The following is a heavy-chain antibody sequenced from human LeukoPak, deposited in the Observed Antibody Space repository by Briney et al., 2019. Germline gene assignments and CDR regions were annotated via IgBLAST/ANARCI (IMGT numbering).Heavy chain of an antibody. D-gene: IGHD3-22*01. Sequence: PSETLSLTCTVSGGSISSYYWSWVRQPPGKGLEWIGHIYDTGNTNYNPSLESRVTISVDTSKNQFSLKLSSVTAADTAVYYCARVRALSYYDSSGDLYYFQYWGQGTLVTVSS. CDR2: IYDTGNT. CDR1: GGSISSYY. CDR3: ARVRALSYYDSSGDLYYFQY. V-gene: IGHV4-59*01. J-gene: IGHJ4*02.